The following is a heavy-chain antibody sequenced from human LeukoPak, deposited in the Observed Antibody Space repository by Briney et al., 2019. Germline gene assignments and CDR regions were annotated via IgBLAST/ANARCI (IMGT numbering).Heavy chain of an antibody. J-gene: IGHJ6*03. D-gene: IGHD6-13*01. CDR3: ARDATTATGWVYMDV. CDR2: ISTSGSTI. Sequence: GGSLRLSCAASGFTFSSYEMNRVRQAPGKGLEWVSHISTSGSTIYYANSVKGRFTISRDNAKNSLYLQMNSLRAEDTALYYCARDATTATGWVYMDVWGKGTTVTISS. CDR1: GFTFSSYE. V-gene: IGHV3-48*03.